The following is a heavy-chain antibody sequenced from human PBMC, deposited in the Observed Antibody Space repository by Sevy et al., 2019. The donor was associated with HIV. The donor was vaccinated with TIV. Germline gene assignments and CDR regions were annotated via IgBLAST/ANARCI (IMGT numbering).Heavy chain of an antibody. CDR1: GFTFSRYD. CDR3: ARGTRYSGSYYLGDDAFDI. J-gene: IGHJ3*02. Sequence: GGSLRLSCAASGFTFSRYDMHWVRQATGKGLEWVSSIGTAGDTYYPGSVKGRFTISRENAKKSLYLQMNSLRAGETAGYYCARGTRYSGSYYLGDDAFDIWGQGTMVTVSS. V-gene: IGHV3-13*01. CDR2: IGTAGDT. D-gene: IGHD1-26*01.